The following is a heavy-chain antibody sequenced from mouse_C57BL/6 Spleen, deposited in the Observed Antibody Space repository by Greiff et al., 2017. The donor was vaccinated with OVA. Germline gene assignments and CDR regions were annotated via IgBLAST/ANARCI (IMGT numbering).Heavy chain of an antibody. CDR2: IYPRSGNN. CDR1: GYTFTSYG. J-gene: IGHJ2*01. Sequence: VQGVESGAELARPGASVKLSCKASGYTFTSYGISWVKQRTGQGLEWIGEIYPRSGNNYYNEKFKGKATLTADKSSSTAYMELRSLTSEDSAVYFCAIRSSYNIDYWGQGTTLTVSS. CDR3: AIRSSYNIDY. V-gene: IGHV1-81*01. D-gene: IGHD1-1*01.